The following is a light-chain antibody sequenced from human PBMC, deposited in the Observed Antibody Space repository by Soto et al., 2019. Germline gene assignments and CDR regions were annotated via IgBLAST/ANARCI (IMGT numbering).Light chain of an antibody. CDR1: SSDVGGYNY. CDR3: TSYTSSSTLWV. Sequence: QSVLTQPASVSGYPGQSITISCTGTSSDVGGYNYVSWYQQHPGKAPKLMIYEVSNRPSGISNRFSASKSGNTASLTISGLQAEDEADYYCTSYTSSSTLWVFGGGTKLTVL. V-gene: IGLV2-14*01. J-gene: IGLJ3*02. CDR2: EVS.